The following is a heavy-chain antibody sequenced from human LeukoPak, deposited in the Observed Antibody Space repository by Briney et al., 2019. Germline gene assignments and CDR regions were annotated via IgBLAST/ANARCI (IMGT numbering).Heavy chain of an antibody. CDR3: ARFGSSGWSPDY. J-gene: IGHJ4*02. D-gene: IGHD6-19*01. Sequence: SVKVSCKASGGTFSSYAISWVRQAPGQGLEWMGGIIPIFGTANYAQKFQGRVTMTTDTSTSTAYMELRSLRSDDTAVYYCARFGSSGWSPDYWGQGTLVTVSS. CDR1: GGTFSSYA. V-gene: IGHV1-69*05. CDR2: IIPIFGTA.